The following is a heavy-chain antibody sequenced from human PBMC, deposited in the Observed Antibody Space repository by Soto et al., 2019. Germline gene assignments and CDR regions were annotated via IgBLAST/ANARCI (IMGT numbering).Heavy chain of an antibody. CDR2: IKAGNGNT. J-gene: IGHJ4*02. D-gene: IGHD2-21*02. Sequence: QVQLVQSGAEEKKPGASVKVSCKASGYTFTIYAMHWVRQVPGQRLEWMGLIKAGNGNTKYSQKFQGRVTITRDTSASTAYMELSSLRSEDTAVYYCARSIVVVTALDYWGQVTLVTVSS. CDR3: ARSIVVVTALDY. CDR1: GYTFTIYA. V-gene: IGHV1-3*05.